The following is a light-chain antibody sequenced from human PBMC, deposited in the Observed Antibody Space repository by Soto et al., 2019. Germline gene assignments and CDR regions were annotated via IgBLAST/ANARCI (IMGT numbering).Light chain of an antibody. CDR2: GDF. V-gene: IGKV1-13*02. Sequence: AIQLTQSPSSLSASVGDRVTITCRASQDISSSLAWYQQKAGKAPKLLIYGDFILQSGVPSGFSGSGFATDFTLTISSLRAEDFAIYFCQQTKSYPSAFGGGTKVDIK. CDR1: QDISSS. CDR3: QQTKSYPSA. J-gene: IGKJ4*01.